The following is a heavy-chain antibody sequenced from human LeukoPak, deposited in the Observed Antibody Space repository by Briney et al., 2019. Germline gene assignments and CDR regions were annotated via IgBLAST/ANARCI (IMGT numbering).Heavy chain of an antibody. CDR1: GFSFSRYW. CDR3: AREGDY. Sequence: GGSLRLSCAVSGFSFSRYWMSWVRQAPGKGLEWVANIKEDGSEKNYVDSVKGRFTISRDNAKNSLYLQMNSLRAEDTAVYYCAREGDYWGQGTLVTVSS. CDR2: IKEDGSEK. V-gene: IGHV3-7*01. J-gene: IGHJ4*02.